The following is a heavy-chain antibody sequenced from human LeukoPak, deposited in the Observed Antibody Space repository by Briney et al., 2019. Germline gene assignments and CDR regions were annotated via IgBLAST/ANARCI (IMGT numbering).Heavy chain of an antibody. CDR3: ARDLLAARPGWFDP. CDR1: GYTFSTYG. CDR2: ISVYNGNT. Sequence: ASVEASCKTSGYTFSTYGVNWVRQAPGQGLEWMGWISVYNGNTRYAQKFQGRVTMGTDTSTSTAYLELRSLRSDDTAVYYCARDLLAARPGWFDPWGQGTLVTVSS. D-gene: IGHD6-6*01. J-gene: IGHJ5*02. V-gene: IGHV1-18*01.